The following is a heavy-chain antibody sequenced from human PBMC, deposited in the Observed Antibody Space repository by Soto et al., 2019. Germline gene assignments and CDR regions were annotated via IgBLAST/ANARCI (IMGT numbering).Heavy chain of an antibody. D-gene: IGHD4-17*01. V-gene: IGHV1-18*01. CDR1: GYTFTRYV. Sequence: GASVKVSCKASGYTFTRYVISWVRQAPGQGLEWMGWISAYNGNTNYAQKLQGRVTMTTDTSTSTAYMELRSLRSDDTAVYYCARVMVFWVTTYNWFDPWGQGTLVTVSS. J-gene: IGHJ5*02. CDR3: ARVMVFWVTTYNWFDP. CDR2: ISAYNGNT.